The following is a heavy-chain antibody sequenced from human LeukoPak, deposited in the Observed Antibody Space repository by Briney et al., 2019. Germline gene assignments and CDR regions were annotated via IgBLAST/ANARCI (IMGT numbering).Heavy chain of an antibody. CDR3: ARQPITMIVGGAFDI. J-gene: IGHJ3*02. CDR1: GGSFSGYY. CDR2: INHSGST. Sequence: PSETLSLTCAVYGGSFSGYYWSWIRQPPGKGLEWIGEINHSGSTNYNPSLKSRVTISVDTSKNQFSLKLSSVTAADTAVYYCARQPITMIVGGAFDIWGQGTMVTVSS. D-gene: IGHD3-22*01. V-gene: IGHV4-34*01.